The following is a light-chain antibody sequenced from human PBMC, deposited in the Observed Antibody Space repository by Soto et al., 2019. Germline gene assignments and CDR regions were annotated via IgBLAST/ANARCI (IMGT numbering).Light chain of an antibody. CDR3: KQYNSYRT. CDR1: QSISSW. V-gene: IGKV1-5*03. CDR2: KAS. Sequence: DIQMTQSPSTRSASVGDRVTITCRASQSISSWLAWYQQKPGKVPQVLIYKASSLESGVQSSFSGSGSGTDSTLTIRSLQPDDFATYYCKQYNSYRTCGQGTKVEIK. J-gene: IGKJ1*01.